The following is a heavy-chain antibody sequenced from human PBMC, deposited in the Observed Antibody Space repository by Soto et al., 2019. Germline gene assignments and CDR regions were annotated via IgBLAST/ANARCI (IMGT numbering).Heavy chain of an antibody. D-gene: IGHD3-3*01. J-gene: IGHJ5*02. CDR3: AGSSLEGRAIYWFDP. CDR2: LNPRGGGT. Sequence: QVQLVQSGAEVRKPGASMKLSCQASGYTFISHYIHWLRQAPGQGLEWMGLLNPRGGGTTYAQKCQDRVTMTRNTSTSTPYMELSSLTSEDTAVYSCAGSSLEGRAIYWFDPWGQGALVTVSS. V-gene: IGHV1-46*01. CDR1: GYTFISHY.